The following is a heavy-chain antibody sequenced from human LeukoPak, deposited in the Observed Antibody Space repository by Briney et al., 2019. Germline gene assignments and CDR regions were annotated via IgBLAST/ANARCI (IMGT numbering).Heavy chain of an antibody. J-gene: IGHJ6*02. CDR1: GYTFTGYY. V-gene: IGHV1-2*04. CDR2: INPNSGGT. CDR3: ARDLYSSGWNYGMDV. Sequence: GASVKVSCKASGYTFTGYYMHWVRQAPGQGLEWMGWINPNSGGTNYAQKFQGWVTMTRDTSISTAYMELSRLRSDDTAVYYCARDLYSSGWNYGMDVWGQGTTVTVSS. D-gene: IGHD6-19*01.